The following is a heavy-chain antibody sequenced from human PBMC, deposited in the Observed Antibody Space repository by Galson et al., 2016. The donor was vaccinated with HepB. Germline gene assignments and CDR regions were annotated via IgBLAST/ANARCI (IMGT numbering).Heavy chain of an antibody. Sequence: SLRLSCAASGITFSSHAFNWVRQAPGKGLEWVSSISGIDGRPYYTESVKGRFTISRDDSKSTLYLQMNSLRAEDTALYYCAREGSGHLDLDSWGQGTLVTVSS. V-gene: IGHV3-23*01. CDR2: ISGIDGRP. J-gene: IGHJ4*02. CDR1: GITFSSHA. CDR3: AREGSGHLDLDS.